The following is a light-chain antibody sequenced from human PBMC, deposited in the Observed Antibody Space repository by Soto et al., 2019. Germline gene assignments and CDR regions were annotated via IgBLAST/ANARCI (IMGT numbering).Light chain of an antibody. CDR3: QQYNNWWT. J-gene: IGKJ1*01. CDR2: DAS. CDR1: QSVSSN. Sequence: EVVMTQSPATLSVSPGERATLSCRASQSVSSNLAWYQQKRGQAPRLLIYDASTRATGIPARFSGSGSGTEFTLTISSLQSEDFDVYYCQQYNNWWTFGQGTKVEIK. V-gene: IGKV3-15*01.